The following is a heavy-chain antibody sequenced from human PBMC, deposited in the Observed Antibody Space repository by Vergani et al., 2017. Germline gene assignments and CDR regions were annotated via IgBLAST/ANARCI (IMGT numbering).Heavy chain of an antibody. D-gene: IGHD3-22*01. J-gene: IGHJ4*02. Sequence: EVQLVESGGGLVQPGGSLRLSCAASGFTLRSYNMNLVRQAPGKGLEWVSYISSSSGTIFYADSVKGRFTISRDNARNSLYLQMNSLRAEDTAVYYCASNGPYSSGSVYYFDSWGQGTLVTVSS. V-gene: IGHV3-48*01. CDR1: GFTLRSYN. CDR2: ISSSSGTI. CDR3: ASNGPYSSGSVYYFDS.